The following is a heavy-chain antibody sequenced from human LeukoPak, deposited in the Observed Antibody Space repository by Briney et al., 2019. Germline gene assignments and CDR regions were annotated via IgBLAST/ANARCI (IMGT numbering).Heavy chain of an antibody. Sequence: SETLSLTYTVSSGSISSGGYYWSWIRQHPGKGLEWIGYIYYSGSTYYNPSLKSRVTISVDTSKNQFSLKLSSVTAADTAVYYCARDGRGSSFPYYYYYGMDVWGKGTTVTVSS. CDR3: ARDGRGSSFPYYYYYGMDV. V-gene: IGHV4-31*03. CDR1: SGSISSGGYY. D-gene: IGHD2-15*01. J-gene: IGHJ6*04. CDR2: IYYSGST.